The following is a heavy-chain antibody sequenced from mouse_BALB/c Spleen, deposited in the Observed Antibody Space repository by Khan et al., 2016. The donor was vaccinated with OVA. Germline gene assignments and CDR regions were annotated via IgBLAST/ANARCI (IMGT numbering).Heavy chain of an antibody. V-gene: IGHV1-9*01. CDR2: ILPGSGSR. Sequence: QVQLQQSGAELMKPGASVKISCKATGYTFSGYWLEWVKQRPGHGLEWIGEILPGSGSRNYNEKFKGKATFTADISSKTTYVQLSSLTSEDSAVYYCARVNYGSRDYFDYWGQGTTLTVSS. D-gene: IGHD1-1*01. CDR1: GYTFSGYW. J-gene: IGHJ2*01. CDR3: ARVNYGSRDYFDY.